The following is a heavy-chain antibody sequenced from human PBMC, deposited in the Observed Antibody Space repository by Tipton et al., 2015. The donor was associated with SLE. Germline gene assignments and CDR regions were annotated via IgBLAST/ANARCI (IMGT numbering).Heavy chain of an antibody. CDR3: ASTWGTTAPEGAGGDAFDI. CDR1: GGSISSSSYY. J-gene: IGHJ3*02. CDR2: IYYSGST. V-gene: IGHV4-39*07. Sequence: TLSLTCTVSGGSISSSSYYWGWIRQPPGKGLEWIGSIYYSGSTYYNPSLKSRVTISVDTSKNQFSLKLSSVTAADTAVYYCASTWGTTAPEGAGGDAFDIWGQGTMVTVSS. D-gene: IGHD3-16*01.